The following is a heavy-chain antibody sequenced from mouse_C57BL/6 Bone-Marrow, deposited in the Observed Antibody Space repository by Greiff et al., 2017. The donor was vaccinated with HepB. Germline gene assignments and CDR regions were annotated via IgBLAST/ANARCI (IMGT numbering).Heavy chain of an antibody. CDR2: IDPSDSYT. J-gene: IGHJ1*03. D-gene: IGHD1-1*01. V-gene: IGHV1-69*01. Sequence: QVQLKQPGAELVMPGASVKLSCKASGYTFTSYWMHWVKQRPGQGLEWIGEIDPSDSYTNYNQKFKGKSTLTVDKSSSTAYMQLSSLTSEDSAVYYCARRIYYYGSSRYWYFDVWGTGTTVTVSS. CDR1: GYTFTSYW. CDR3: ARRIYYYGSSRYWYFDV.